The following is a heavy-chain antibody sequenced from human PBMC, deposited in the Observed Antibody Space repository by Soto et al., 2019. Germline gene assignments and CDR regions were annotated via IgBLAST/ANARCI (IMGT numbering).Heavy chain of an antibody. CDR1: GGSISSGGYY. J-gene: IGHJ4*02. V-gene: IGHV4-31*03. D-gene: IGHD4-4*01. CDR2: IYYSGST. Sequence: QVQLQESGPGLVKPSQTLSLTCTVSGGSISSGGYYWSWIRQHPGKGLEWIGYIYYSGSTYYNPSLKSRVPISVDPSKTQFSLKLSYVTAADTAVYSCARDEGGNYIFDYWGQGTLVTVSS. CDR3: ARDEGGNYIFDY.